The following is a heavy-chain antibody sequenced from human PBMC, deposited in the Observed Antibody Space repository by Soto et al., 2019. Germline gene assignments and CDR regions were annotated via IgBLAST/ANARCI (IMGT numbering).Heavy chain of an antibody. CDR2: IKSKTDGGTT. V-gene: IGHV3-15*07. J-gene: IGHJ4*02. CDR3: TANSGCDYDTVTTDFDY. D-gene: IGHD5-12*01. Sequence: EVQLVESGGGLVKPGGSLRLSCAASGFTFSNAWMNWVRQAPGKGLEWVGRIKSKTDGGTTDYAAPVKGRFTISRDDSKNTLYLQMNSLKTEDTAVYYCTANSGCDYDTVTTDFDYWGQGTLVTVSS. CDR1: GFTFSNAW.